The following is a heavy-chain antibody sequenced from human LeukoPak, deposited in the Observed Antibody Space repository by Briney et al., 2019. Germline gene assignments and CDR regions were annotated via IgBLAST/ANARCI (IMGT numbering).Heavy chain of an antibody. CDR1: GFTLSDYS. CDR3: AKSAQRRCSGGSCYPYYFDY. V-gene: IGHV3-21*01. J-gene: IGHJ4*02. Sequence: GGSLRLSCSASGFTLSDYSMNWVRQAPGKGLEWVSSISSSSNYIYYTDSVKGRFTISRDNAKNSLHLQMNSLRAEDTAVYYCAKSAQRRCSGGSCYPYYFDYWGQGTLVTVSS. D-gene: IGHD2-15*01. CDR2: ISSSSNYI.